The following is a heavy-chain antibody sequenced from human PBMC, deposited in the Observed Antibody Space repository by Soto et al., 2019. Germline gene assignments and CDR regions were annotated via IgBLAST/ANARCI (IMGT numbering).Heavy chain of an antibody. CDR3: AVYGGNRYWYFDL. D-gene: IGHD4-17*01. CDR2: MNPNSGNT. J-gene: IGHJ2*01. CDR1: GYTFTSYD. Sequence: QVQLVQSGAEVKKPGASVKVSCKASGYTFTSYDINWVRQATGQGLEWMGWMNPNSGNTGYEEKLQGRVTMTSNTSISTAYMELSILRSEDTAVYYCAVYGGNRYWYFDLWGRGTLVTGSS. V-gene: IGHV1-8*01.